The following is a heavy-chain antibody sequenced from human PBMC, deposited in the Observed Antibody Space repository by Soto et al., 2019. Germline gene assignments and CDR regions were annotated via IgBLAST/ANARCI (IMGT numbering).Heavy chain of an antibody. J-gene: IGHJ5*02. V-gene: IGHV4-30-2*01. CDR2: IYHSGST. CDR3: ARHQYYGSGFGFNWFDP. CDR1: GGSISSGGYS. Sequence: SETLSLTCAVSGGSISSGGYSWSWIRQPPGKGLEWIGYIYHSGSTYYNPSLKSRVTISVDRSKNQFSLKLSSVTAADTAVYYCARHQYYGSGFGFNWFDPWGQGTLVTVSS. D-gene: IGHD3-10*01.